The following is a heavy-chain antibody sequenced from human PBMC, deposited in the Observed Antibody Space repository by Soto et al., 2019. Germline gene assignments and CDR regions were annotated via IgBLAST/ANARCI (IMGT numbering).Heavy chain of an antibody. CDR2: IYYSGST. Sequence: TSETLSLTCTVAGGSISSYYWSWIRQPPGKGLEWIGYIYYSGSTNYNPSLKSRVTISVDTSKNQFSLKLSSVTAADTAVYYCARGPPAQYRYYYYYMDVWGKGTTVTVSS. D-gene: IGHD3-16*02. J-gene: IGHJ6*03. CDR1: GGSISSYY. CDR3: ARGPPAQYRYYYYYMDV. V-gene: IGHV4-59*01.